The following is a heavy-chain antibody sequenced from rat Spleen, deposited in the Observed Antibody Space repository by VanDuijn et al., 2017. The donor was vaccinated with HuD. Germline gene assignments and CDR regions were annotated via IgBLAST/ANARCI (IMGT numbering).Heavy chain of an antibody. Sequence: QVQLKESGPGLVQPSQTLSLTCTVSGFSLTSYNVHWVRQPTGKGLEWMGMIWTGGSTDYNSVLKSRLSISRDTSKSQVFLKMNSLQTEDIATYYCAREGYYGYNLDYWGQGVMVTVSS. D-gene: IGHD1-9*01. CDR1: GFSLTSYN. J-gene: IGHJ2*01. CDR2: IWTGGST. V-gene: IGHV2-30*01. CDR3: AREGYYGYNLDY.